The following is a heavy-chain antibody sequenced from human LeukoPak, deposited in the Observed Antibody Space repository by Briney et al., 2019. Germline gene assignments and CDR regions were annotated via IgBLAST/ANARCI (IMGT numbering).Heavy chain of an antibody. CDR1: GFIFSSYA. CDR3: AKDRYYDGTTSYFDY. D-gene: IGHD3-22*01. V-gene: IGHV3-23*01. CDR2: ISGSGNTT. J-gene: IGHJ4*02. Sequence: GGSLRLSCAASGFIFSSYAMNWVRQAPGKGLEWVSHISGSGNTTSYADSVKGRFAFSRDNSKNTLYQQMNSLRAEDTAVYYCAKDRYYDGTTSYFDYWGQGTLVTVSS.